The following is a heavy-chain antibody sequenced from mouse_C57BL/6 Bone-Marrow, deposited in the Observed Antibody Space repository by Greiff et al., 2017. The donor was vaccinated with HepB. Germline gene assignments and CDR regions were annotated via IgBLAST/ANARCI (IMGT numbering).Heavy chain of an antibody. J-gene: IGHJ2*01. Sequence: EVQGVESGGGLVQPGGSLSLSCAASGFTFTDYYMSWVRQPPGKALEWLGFIRNKANGYTTEYSASVKGRFTISRDNSQSILYLQMNALRAEDSATYYCARSPAYYPYFDYWGQGTTLTVSS. V-gene: IGHV7-3*01. CDR3: ARSPAYYPYFDY. D-gene: IGHD2-10*01. CDR2: IRNKANGYTT. CDR1: GFTFTDYY.